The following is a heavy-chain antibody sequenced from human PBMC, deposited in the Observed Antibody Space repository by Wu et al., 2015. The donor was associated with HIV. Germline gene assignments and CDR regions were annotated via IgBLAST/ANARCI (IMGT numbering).Heavy chain of an antibody. CDR1: GYTSSTYG. J-gene: IGHJ1*01. V-gene: IGHV1-18*01. CDR2: ISSNNGHT. D-gene: IGHD7-27*01. Sequence: QVQLVQSGGEVKKPGASVKVSCKSSGYTSSTYGISWVRQAPGQGLEWMGWISSNNGHTNYAQKFQGRVSMTTETSTNTAYMELRSLRSDDTAVYYCAIDRGIWGFQYWGQGTLITVSS. CDR3: AIDRGIWGFQY.